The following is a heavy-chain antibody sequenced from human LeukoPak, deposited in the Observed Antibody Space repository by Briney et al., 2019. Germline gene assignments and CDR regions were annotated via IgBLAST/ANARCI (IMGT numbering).Heavy chain of an antibody. CDR1: GFTFSSYG. Sequence: GGSLRLSCAASGFTFSSYGMHWVRQAPGKGLEWVSAISGSGGSTYYADSVKGRFTISRDNSKNTLYLQMNSLRAEDTAVYYCAKGLWELLYDYWGQGTLVTVSS. CDR2: ISGSGGST. V-gene: IGHV3-23*01. CDR3: AKGLWELLYDY. J-gene: IGHJ4*02. D-gene: IGHD1-26*01.